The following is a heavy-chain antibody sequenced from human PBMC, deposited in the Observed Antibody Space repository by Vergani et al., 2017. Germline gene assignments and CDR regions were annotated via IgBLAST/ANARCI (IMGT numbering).Heavy chain of an antibody. CDR2: IWYDGSNK. D-gene: IGHD2-21*01. CDR3: AKGGRWGLYVGDY. CDR1: GFTFSSYG. J-gene: IGHJ4*02. V-gene: IGHV3-33*06. Sequence: QVQLVESGGGVVQPGRSLRLSCAASGFTFSSYGMHWVRQAPGKGLEWVAVIWYDGSNKYYADSVKGRFTISRDNSKNTLYLQMNSLRAEDTAVYYCAKGGRWGLYVGDYWGQGTLVTVSS.